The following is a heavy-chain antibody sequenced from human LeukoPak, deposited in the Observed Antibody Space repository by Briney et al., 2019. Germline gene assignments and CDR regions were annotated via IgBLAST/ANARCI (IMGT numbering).Heavy chain of an antibody. CDR1: GFTFSSYS. Sequence: GGSLRLSCAASGFTFSSYSMNWVRQAPGKGLEWVSSISSSSSYIYYADSVKGRFTISRDNAKNSLYLQMNSLRAEDTAVYYCARAKYGEIATDDFDYWGQGTLVTVSS. J-gene: IGHJ4*02. CDR2: ISSSSSYI. V-gene: IGHV3-21*01. D-gene: IGHD5-24*01. CDR3: ARAKYGEIATDDFDY.